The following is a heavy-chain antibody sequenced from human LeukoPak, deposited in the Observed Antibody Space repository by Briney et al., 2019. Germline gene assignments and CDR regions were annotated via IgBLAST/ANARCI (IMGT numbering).Heavy chain of an antibody. D-gene: IGHD2-2*01. CDR1: GVTLSSYY. Sequence: SETLSLTCTVSGVTLSSYYWSWIRQPAGKGLEWIGRIHNSGSTNYNPSLTSRVTMSLDTSNNQFSLNLTSVTAADTAIYYCASDCSNSRCYDYWGQGILVTVSS. J-gene: IGHJ4*02. CDR2: IHNSGST. CDR3: ASDCSNSRCYDY. V-gene: IGHV4-4*07.